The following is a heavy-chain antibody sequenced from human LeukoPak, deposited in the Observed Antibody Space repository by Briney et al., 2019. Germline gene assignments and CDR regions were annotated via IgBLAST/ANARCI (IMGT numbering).Heavy chain of an antibody. CDR1: GGTFSSYA. D-gene: IGHD2-15*01. CDR2: IIPIFGTA. Sequence: AASVKVSCKASGGTFSSYAISWVRQAPGQGLEWMGRIIPIFGTANYAQKFQGRVTITTDESTSTAYMELSSLRSEDTAVYYCASDYSDAFDIWGQGTMVTVSS. J-gene: IGHJ3*02. CDR3: ASDYSDAFDI. V-gene: IGHV1-69*05.